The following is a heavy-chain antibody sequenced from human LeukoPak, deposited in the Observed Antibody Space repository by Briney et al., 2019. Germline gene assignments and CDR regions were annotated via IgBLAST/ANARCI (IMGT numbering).Heavy chain of an antibody. CDR1: DGSFSGYY. CDR2: INHSGST. D-gene: IGHD3-3*01. Sequence: SETLFLTCAVYDGSFSGYYWTWIRQPPGKGLEWIGEINHSGSTNYNPSLKSRVTISVDTSKNQFSLKLSSVTAADTAVYYCARGGYDFWSGYYTHMDVWGKGTTVTVSS. CDR3: ARGGYDFWSGYYTHMDV. J-gene: IGHJ6*03. V-gene: IGHV4-34*01.